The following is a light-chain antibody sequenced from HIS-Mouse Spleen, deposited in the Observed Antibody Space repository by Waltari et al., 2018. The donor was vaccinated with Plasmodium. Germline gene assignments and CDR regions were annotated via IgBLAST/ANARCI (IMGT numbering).Light chain of an antibody. CDR3: QQSYSTPWT. V-gene: IGKV1-39*01. CDR2: AAS. CDR1: QSISSY. J-gene: IGKJ1*01. Sequence: DIQMTQSPSSLSASVGDRVTITCRASQSISSYLNWYKQKPGKAPKLLIYAASSLQSGVPSRCSGSGSGTDFTLTISSLQPEDFATYYCQQSYSTPWTFGQGTKVEIK.